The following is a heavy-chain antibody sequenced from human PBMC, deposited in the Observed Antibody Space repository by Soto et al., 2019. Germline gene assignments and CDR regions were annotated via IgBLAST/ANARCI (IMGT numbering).Heavy chain of an antibody. V-gene: IGHV4-31*03. D-gene: IGHD3-10*01. J-gene: IGHJ5*01. CDR1: GGSISSGGYY. Sequence: SETLSLTCTVSGGSISSGGYYWSWIRQHPGKGLEWIGYIYYSGSTYYNPSLKSRVTISVDTSKNQFSLKLSSVTAADTAVYYCARAENYYGSGNPVDSWGQGTLVTVSS. CDR3: ARAENYYGSGNPVDS. CDR2: IYYSGST.